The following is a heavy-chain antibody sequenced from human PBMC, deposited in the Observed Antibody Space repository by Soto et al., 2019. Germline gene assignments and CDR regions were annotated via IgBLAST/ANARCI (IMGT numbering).Heavy chain of an antibody. CDR1: GFTFSSYA. CDR2: ISYDGSNK. Sequence: QVQLVESGGGVVQPGRSLRLSCAASGFTFSSYAMHWVRQAPGKGLEWVAVISYDGSNKYYADSVKGRFTISRDNSKNTLYLQMNRLRAEDTAVYYCARGPTAAGHTRGDNYYYGMDVWGQGTTVTVSS. D-gene: IGHD6-13*01. J-gene: IGHJ6*02. CDR3: ARGPTAAGHTRGDNYYYGMDV. V-gene: IGHV3-30-3*01.